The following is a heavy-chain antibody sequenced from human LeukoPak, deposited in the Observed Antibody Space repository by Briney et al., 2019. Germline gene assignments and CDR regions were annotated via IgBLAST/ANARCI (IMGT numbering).Heavy chain of an antibody. CDR2: IYPGDSDT. D-gene: IGHD3-22*01. CDR1: EYRFTKEW. J-gene: IGHJ4*02. Sequence: GESLKISCKASEYRFTKEWIAWVRQMPGKGLEWMGIIYPGDSDTRYSPSFQGQVTISADESISTAYQQWSSLKASDTAMYYCARPYDSNGRLDYWGQGTLVTVSS. V-gene: IGHV5-51*01. CDR3: ARPYDSNGRLDY.